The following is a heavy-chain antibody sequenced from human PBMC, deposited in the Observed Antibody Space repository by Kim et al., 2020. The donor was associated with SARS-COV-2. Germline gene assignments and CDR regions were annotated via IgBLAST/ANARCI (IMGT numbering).Heavy chain of an antibody. Sequence: SVKGRFTNSRNNAKNSLYLQMNSLRAEDTAVYYCARDGDVYSGGKDAFDIWGQGTMVTVSS. J-gene: IGHJ3*02. V-gene: IGHV3-11*04. D-gene: IGHD6-19*01. CDR3: ARDGDVYSGGKDAFDI.